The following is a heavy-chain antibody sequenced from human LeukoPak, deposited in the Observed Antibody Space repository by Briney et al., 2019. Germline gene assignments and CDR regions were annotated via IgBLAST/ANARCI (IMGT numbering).Heavy chain of an antibody. CDR3: ASSYCSGGNCYAFDY. J-gene: IGHJ4*02. CDR2: ISKSSSYI. Sequence: GGSLRLSCAASGFTFSTYSMNWVRQAPGKGLEWVSCISKSSSYIDYAGSVKGRFTISRDNAKNSLYLQTNSLRAEDTAVYYCASSYCSGGNCYAFDYWGQGTLVTVSS. D-gene: IGHD2-15*01. V-gene: IGHV3-21*01. CDR1: GFTFSTYS.